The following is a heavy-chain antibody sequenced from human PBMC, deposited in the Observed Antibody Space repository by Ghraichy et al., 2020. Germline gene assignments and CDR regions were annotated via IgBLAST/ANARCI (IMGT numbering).Heavy chain of an antibody. CDR1: GASVRSGPHF. D-gene: IGHD3-3*01. CDR3: ARHFSIWSGHYPIGWFDP. J-gene: IGHJ5*02. V-gene: IGHV4-39*01. Sequence: GSLRLSCTVSGASVRSGPHFWGWIRQPPGKGLEWIASLSYSGTTYYNPSLQSRVAVSVHTSENLFSLTLTSVTATDTAFYYCARHFSIWSGHYPIGWFDPWGRGTRVTVSS. CDR2: LSYSGTT.